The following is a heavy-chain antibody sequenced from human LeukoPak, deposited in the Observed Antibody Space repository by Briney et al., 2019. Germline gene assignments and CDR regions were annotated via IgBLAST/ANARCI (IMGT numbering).Heavy chain of an antibody. CDR1: GFIFTKYG. CDR3: ATNPPAAASPYYYYMDV. J-gene: IGHJ6*03. Sequence: ASVKVSCKASGFIFTKYGISWVRQAPGQGLEWVGWISGYNGDTNYAQKFQGRVTMTRDTSTSTVYMELSSLRSEDTAVYYCATNPPAAASPYYYYMDVWGKGTTVTVSS. CDR2: ISGYNGDT. D-gene: IGHD2-2*01. V-gene: IGHV1-18*01.